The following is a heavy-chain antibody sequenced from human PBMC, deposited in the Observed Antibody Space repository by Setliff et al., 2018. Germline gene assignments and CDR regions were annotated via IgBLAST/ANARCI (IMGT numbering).Heavy chain of an antibody. CDR1: GGTFSSFA. Sequence: SVKVSCKASGGTFSSFAISWVRQAPGQGLEWMGRIIPLFGTATYAQKFQGRVTLTVVESTSSAYLELSSLRSDDTAVYFCARDYEISATGGPHGLDYWGQGTLVTVS. CDR2: IIPLFGTA. J-gene: IGHJ4*02. V-gene: IGHV1-69*13. D-gene: IGHD2-8*02. CDR3: ARDYEISATGGPHGLDY.